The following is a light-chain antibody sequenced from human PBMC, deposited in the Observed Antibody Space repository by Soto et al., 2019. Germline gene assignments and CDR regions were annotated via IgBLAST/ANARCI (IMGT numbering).Light chain of an antibody. J-gene: IGKJ2*01. CDR2: DAS. CDR3: QHYDNLPRYT. V-gene: IGKV1-5*01. CDR1: QSISNW. Sequence: DIQMTQSPSTLSASVRDRVTITCRASQSISNWLAWYQQKPGKAPRLLIYDASGLESGVPSRFSGSGSGTEFTLTISSLQPDDFATYYCQHYDNLPRYTFGLGTKLEIK.